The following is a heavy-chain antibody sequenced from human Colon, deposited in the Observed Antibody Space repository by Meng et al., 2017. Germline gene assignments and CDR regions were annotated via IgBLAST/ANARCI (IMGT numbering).Heavy chain of an antibody. Sequence: QVQLQQSGPGLVKPSQTLSPTCVISGDSVSSNTAAWNWIRQSPSRGLEWLGRTYCRSKWYNEYAVSVKSRMTFNADTSKNQVSLQVNSVTPEDTAVYYCARDHGYSYGLPLDYWGQGILVTVSS. CDR1: GDSVSSNTAA. J-gene: IGHJ4*02. CDR3: ARDHGYSYGLPLDY. CDR2: TYCRSKWYN. V-gene: IGHV6-1*01. D-gene: IGHD5-18*01.